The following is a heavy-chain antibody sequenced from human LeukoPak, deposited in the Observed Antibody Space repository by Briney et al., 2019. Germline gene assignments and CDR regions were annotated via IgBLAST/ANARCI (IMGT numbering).Heavy chain of an antibody. D-gene: IGHD6-13*01. CDR3: ARMTVGIAAAGKPMDV. Sequence: PSETLSLTCAVYGGSFSGYYWSWIRQPPGKGLEWIGEINHSGGTNYNPSLKSRVTISVDTSKNQFSLKLSSVTAADTAVYYCARMTVGIAAAGKPMDVWGKGTTVTVSS. CDR2: INHSGGT. V-gene: IGHV4-34*01. J-gene: IGHJ6*03. CDR1: GGSFSGYY.